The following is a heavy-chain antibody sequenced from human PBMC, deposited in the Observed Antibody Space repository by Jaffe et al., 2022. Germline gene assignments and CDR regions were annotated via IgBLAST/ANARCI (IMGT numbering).Heavy chain of an antibody. Sequence: QVQLVQSGAEVKKPGASVKVSCKASGYTFTSYYMHWVRQAPGQGLEWMGIINPSGGSTSYAQKFQGRVTMTRDTSTSTVYMELSSLRSEDTAVYYCAREMRGIAAAGTGALSFDYWGQGTLVTVSS. CDR1: GYTFTSYY. CDR2: INPSGGST. CDR3: AREMRGIAAAGTGALSFDY. V-gene: IGHV1-46*01. J-gene: IGHJ4*02. D-gene: IGHD6-13*01.